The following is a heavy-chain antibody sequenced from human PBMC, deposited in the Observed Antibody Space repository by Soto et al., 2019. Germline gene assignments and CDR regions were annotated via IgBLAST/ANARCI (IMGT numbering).Heavy chain of an antibody. CDR1: GGSISSGDYY. CDR2: IYYSGST. CDR3: ARDRGYYYDSSGTIRGMDV. Sequence: PSETLSLTCTVSGGSISSGDYYWSWIRQPPGKGLEWIGYIYYSGSTYYNPSLESRVTISVDTSKNQFSLKLSSVTAADTAVYYCARDRGYYYDSSGTIRGMDVWGQGTTVTVSS. D-gene: IGHD3-22*01. J-gene: IGHJ6*02. V-gene: IGHV4-30-4*01.